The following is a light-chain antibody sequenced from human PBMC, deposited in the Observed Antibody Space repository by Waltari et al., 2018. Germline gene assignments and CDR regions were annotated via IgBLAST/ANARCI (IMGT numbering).Light chain of an antibody. J-gene: IGLJ3*02. CDR3: AACDDGLIGWV. Sequence: QSVLTQPPSVSGTPGQRVTLSCPGRTSNVEDLHVFWYKQLPGTAPKLLIDRDNQRPSGVPVLVSGSKSGASASLAISGLRSENEATYHCAACDDGLIGWVFGGGTNLSVL. V-gene: IGLV1-47*01. CDR2: RDN. CDR1: TSNVEDLH.